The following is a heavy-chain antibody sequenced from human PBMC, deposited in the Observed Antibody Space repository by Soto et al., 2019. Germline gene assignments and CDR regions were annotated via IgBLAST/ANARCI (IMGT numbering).Heavy chain of an antibody. CDR1: GYTFLHYG. J-gene: IGHJ3*01. CDR3: ARDAPTLRIYDPFVL. CDR2: ISAYNGER. Sequence: QIQLLQSGGEVKKPGASVKVSCKASGYTFLHYGISWVRQAPGQGLQWVGWISAYNGERNYAQNFQDRLTLATDPSTSTAFLELMSLPSDDTAVYFCARDAPTLRIYDPFVLWGQGTMVIVSS. V-gene: IGHV1-18*01.